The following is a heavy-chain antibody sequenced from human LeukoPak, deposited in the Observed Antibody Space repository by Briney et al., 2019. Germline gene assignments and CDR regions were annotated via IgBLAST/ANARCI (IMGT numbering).Heavy chain of an antibody. CDR3: ANGYSGYV. J-gene: IGHJ4*02. CDR2: IKEDGSEK. D-gene: IGHD5-12*01. V-gene: IGHV3-7*01. Sequence: GGSLRLSCAASGFTFSSYWMTWVRQALGKGLEWVANIKEDGSEKYYVDSVKGRFTISRDNAENSVYLQINSLRVEDTAVYFCANGYSGYVWGQGTLVTVSS. CDR1: GFTFSSYW.